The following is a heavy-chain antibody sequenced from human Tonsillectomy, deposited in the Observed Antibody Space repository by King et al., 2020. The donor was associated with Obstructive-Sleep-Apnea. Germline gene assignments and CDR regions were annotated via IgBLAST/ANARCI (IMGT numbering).Heavy chain of an antibody. CDR3: ARNPYSYGFVSWFDP. CDR2: IYYSGSS. J-gene: IGHJ5*02. V-gene: IGHV4-31*03. CDR1: GGSINTGDYY. Sequence: VQLQESGPGLVKPSHTLSLTCTVSGGSINTGDYYWSGIRQHPGKGLEGSGYIYYSGSSHYNPSPKSRVTISVDTSKNQFSLRLTSCTAADTAVYYCARNPYSYGFVSWFDPWGQGTLVTVSS. D-gene: IGHD5-18*01.